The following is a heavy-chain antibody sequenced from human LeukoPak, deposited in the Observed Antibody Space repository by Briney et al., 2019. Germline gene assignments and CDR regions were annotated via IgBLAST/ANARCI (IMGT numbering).Heavy chain of an antibody. V-gene: IGHV4-39*01. Sequence: SETLSLTCSVSGGSISNSSYYWRWIRQPPGKGLEWIGTIYYSGSTYHNPSLKSRVIISVDTSKNQFSLKLSSVTAADTAVYYCARQRSKYYYENYWGQGTLVTVSS. CDR2: IYYSGST. CDR3: ARQRSKYYYENY. J-gene: IGHJ4*02. D-gene: IGHD3-22*01. CDR1: GGSISNSSYY.